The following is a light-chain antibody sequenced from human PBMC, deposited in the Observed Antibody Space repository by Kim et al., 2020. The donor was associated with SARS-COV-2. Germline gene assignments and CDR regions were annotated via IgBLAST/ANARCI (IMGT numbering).Light chain of an antibody. CDR2: KDA. Sequence: SYELKQPPSVSVSPGQTARITCSGDALAKQFAYWYQQKPGQAPVVVIYKDAQRPSGIPERFSGSNSGNTATLTISRVEAGDEADYYCQVWDSSSDHRVVFGGGTQLTVL. CDR1: ALAKQF. CDR3: QVWDSSSDHRVV. J-gene: IGLJ2*01. V-gene: IGLV3-21*02.